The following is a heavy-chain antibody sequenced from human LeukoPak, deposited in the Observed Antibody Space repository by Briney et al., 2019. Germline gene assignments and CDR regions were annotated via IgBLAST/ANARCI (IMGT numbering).Heavy chain of an antibody. D-gene: IGHD3-22*01. CDR2: IRYDGSNE. V-gene: IGHV3-30*02. Sequence: GGSLRLSCAASGFTFSSYGMHWVRQAPGKGLEWVAFIRYDGSNEYYADSVKGRFTISRDNSKNTLYLQMNSLRAEDTAVYYCAKYGSPHYYDSSSDAFDIWGQGTMVTVSS. CDR1: GFTFSSYG. CDR3: AKYGSPHYYDSSSDAFDI. J-gene: IGHJ3*02.